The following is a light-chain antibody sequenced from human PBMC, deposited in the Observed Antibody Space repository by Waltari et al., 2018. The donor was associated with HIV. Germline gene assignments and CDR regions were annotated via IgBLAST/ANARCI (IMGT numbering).Light chain of an antibody. J-gene: IGLJ2*01. CDR3: AAWDDSLSGHVV. CDR1: SSNLGSNY. V-gene: IGLV1-47*01. Sequence: QSVLTQPPSASGTPGQRVTISCSGSSSNLGSNYVYWYQQLPGTAPNLLIYRSNQRPSGVPGRFSGSKSGTSASLAISGLRSEDEADYYCAAWDDSLSGHVVFGGGTKLTVL. CDR2: RSN.